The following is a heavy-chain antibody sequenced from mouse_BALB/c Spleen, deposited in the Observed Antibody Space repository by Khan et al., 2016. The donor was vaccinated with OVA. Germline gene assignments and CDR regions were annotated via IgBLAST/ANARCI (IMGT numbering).Heavy chain of an antibody. CDR2: IYPGNGYT. Sequence: EVQLQESGAELGRPGSSVKLSCKTSGSTFTSYGIKWVKQRPGQGLAWIGYIYPGNGYTEYNERFQGKAILTSDTSSSTAYMQLRSLTAEDSAMYFCTTAYYRYYFDYWGQGTILTVSS. D-gene: IGHD2-14*01. J-gene: IGHJ2*01. CDR1: GSTFTSYG. CDR3: TTAYYRYYFDY. V-gene: IGHV1S134*01.